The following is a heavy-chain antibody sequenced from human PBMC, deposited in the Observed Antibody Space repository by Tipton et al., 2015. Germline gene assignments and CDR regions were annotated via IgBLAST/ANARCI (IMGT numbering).Heavy chain of an antibody. Sequence: TLSLTCTVSDGSISSYYWSWIRQPPGKGLEWIGYIYNSGSTNYNPSLKSRVTISVDTSKNQLSLKLSSVTAADTAVYYCATGRSIAARPFDYWGQGTLVTVSS. D-gene: IGHD6-6*01. CDR3: ATGRSIAARPFDY. V-gene: IGHV4-4*09. J-gene: IGHJ4*02. CDR1: DGSISSYY. CDR2: IYNSGST.